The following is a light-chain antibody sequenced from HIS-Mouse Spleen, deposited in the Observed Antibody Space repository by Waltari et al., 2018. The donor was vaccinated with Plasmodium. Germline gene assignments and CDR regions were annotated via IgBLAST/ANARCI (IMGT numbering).Light chain of an antibody. CDR3: QAWDSSTVV. Sequence: QSALTQPASVSGSPGQSIPISCTGTSRDFGSYNLVSWYQQHPGKAPKLMIYEGSKRPSGASNRFSGSNSGNTATLTISGTQAMDEADYYCQAWDSSTVVFGGGTKLTVL. CDR1: SRDFGSYNL. J-gene: IGLJ2*01. V-gene: IGLV2-14*02. CDR2: EGS.